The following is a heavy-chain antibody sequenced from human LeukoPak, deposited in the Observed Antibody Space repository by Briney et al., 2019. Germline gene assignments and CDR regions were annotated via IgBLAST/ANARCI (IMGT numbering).Heavy chain of an antibody. J-gene: IGHJ5*02. CDR1: GGSISSSSYY. CDR3: ARYTTYYYDSSGWNWFDP. Sequence: SETLSLTCTVSGGSISSSSYYWGWIRQPPGKGLEWIGSIYYSGSTYYNPSLKSRVTISVDTSKNQFSLKLSSVTAADTAVYYCARYTTYYYDSSGWNWFDPWGQGTLVTVSS. D-gene: IGHD3-22*01. V-gene: IGHV4-39*01. CDR2: IYYSGST.